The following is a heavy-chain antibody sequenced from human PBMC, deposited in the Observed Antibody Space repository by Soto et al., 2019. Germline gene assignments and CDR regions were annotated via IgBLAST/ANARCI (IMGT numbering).Heavy chain of an antibody. D-gene: IGHD6-13*01. CDR3: ARDLAAAGIVDY. CDR1: CYSFTSYG. CDR2: ISAYNGNT. Sequence: SVKVSYQASCYSFTSYGISWVRQAPGQGLEWMGWISAYNGNTNYAQKLQGRVTMTTDTSTSTAYMELRSLRSDDTAVYYCARDLAAAGIVDYWGQGTLVTVSS. J-gene: IGHJ4*02. V-gene: IGHV1-18*01.